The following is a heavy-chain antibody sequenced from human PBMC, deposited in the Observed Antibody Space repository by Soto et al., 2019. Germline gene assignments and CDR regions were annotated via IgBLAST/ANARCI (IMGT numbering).Heavy chain of an antibody. J-gene: IGHJ5*02. CDR3: TTGLA. CDR2: IKSKTDGGTT. CDR1: GFTFINAW. V-gene: IGHV3-15*01. Sequence: PWGSLRLSCAASGFTFINAWMSWVRQAPGKGLEWVVRIKSKTDGGTTDYAAPVKGRFTISRDDSKNTLYLQMNSLKTEDTAVYYCTTGLAWGQGTLVTVSS.